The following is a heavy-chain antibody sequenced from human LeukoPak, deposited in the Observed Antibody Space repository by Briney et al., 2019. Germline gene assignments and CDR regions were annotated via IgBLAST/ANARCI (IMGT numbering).Heavy chain of an antibody. Sequence: SETLSLTCTVSGYSISSGYYWGWIRQPPGKGLEWIGSIYHSGSTYYNPSLKSRVTMSVDTSKNQFSLKLSSVTAAHTAVYYCARGRYCSADLCSRGDAFDIWGQGTMVSVSS. CDR3: ARGRYCSADLCSRGDAFDI. CDR1: GYSISSGYY. V-gene: IGHV4-38-2*02. J-gene: IGHJ3*02. D-gene: IGHD2-15*01. CDR2: IYHSGST.